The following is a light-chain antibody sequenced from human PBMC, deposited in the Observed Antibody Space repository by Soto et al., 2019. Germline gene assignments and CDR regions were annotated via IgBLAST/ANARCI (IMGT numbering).Light chain of an antibody. V-gene: IGKV3-11*01. CDR1: QSVSSSY. J-gene: IGKJ5*01. CDR3: QQRSNWPLIT. CDR2: DAS. Sequence: EIVLTQSPGTLSLPPGERATLSCRAIQSVSSSYLAWYQQKPGQAPRLLIYDASNRATGIPARFSGSGSGTDFTLTISSLEPEDFAVYYCQQRSNWPLITFGQGTRLEIK.